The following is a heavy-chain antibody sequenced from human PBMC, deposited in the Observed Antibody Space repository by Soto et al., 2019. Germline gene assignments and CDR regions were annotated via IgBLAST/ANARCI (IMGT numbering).Heavy chain of an antibody. Sequence: QVQLVQSGAEVKKPGSSVKVSCKASGGTFSSYAISWVRQAPGQGLEWMGGIIPIFGTANYAQKFQGRVTITADESTSTGYMELSSLRSEDTAVYYCARGGGYCSGGSCFEYFDYWGQGTLVTVSS. CDR2: IIPIFGTA. CDR1: GGTFSSYA. V-gene: IGHV1-69*01. D-gene: IGHD2-15*01. J-gene: IGHJ4*02. CDR3: ARGGGYCSGGSCFEYFDY.